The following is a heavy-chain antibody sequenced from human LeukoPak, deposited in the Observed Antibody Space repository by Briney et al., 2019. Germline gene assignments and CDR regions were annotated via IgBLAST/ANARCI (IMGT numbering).Heavy chain of an antibody. Sequence: SETLSLTCTVSGGSISSYYWGWIRQPPGKGLEWIGSIYYSGSTYYNPSLKSRVTISVDTSKNQFSLKLSSVTAADTAVYYCASTSITYFQHWGQGTLVTVSS. CDR1: GGSISSYY. V-gene: IGHV4-39*01. CDR3: ASTSITYFQH. J-gene: IGHJ1*01. CDR2: IYYSGST. D-gene: IGHD3-3*02.